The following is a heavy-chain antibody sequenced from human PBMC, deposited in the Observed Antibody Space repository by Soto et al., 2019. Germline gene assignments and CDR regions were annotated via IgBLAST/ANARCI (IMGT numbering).Heavy chain of an antibody. CDR3: AKGRRGIVATSEYYYYYYMDV. J-gene: IGHJ6*03. CDR1: GFTFSSYG. D-gene: IGHD5-12*01. V-gene: IGHV3-33*06. CDR2: IWYDGSNK. Sequence: TGGSLRLSCAASGFTFSSYGMHWVRQAPGKGLEWVAVIWYDGSNKYYADSVKGRFTISRDNSKNTLFLQMNSLRADDTAVYYCAKGRRGIVATSEYYYYYYMDVWGKGTTVTVSS.